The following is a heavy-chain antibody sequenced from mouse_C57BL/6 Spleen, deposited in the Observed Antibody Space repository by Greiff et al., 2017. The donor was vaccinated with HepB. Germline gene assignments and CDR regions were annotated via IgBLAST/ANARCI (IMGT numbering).Heavy chain of an antibody. J-gene: IGHJ4*01. CDR2: ISSGSSTI. CDR3: ARGSRNCGAMDY. V-gene: IGHV5-17*01. D-gene: IGHD1-1*01. Sequence: EVQLVESGGGLVKPGGSLKLSCAASGFTFSDYGMHWVRQAPEKGLEWVAYISSGSSTIYYADTVKGRFPLSRDNAKNTLFLQMTSLRSEDTAMYYGARGSRNCGAMDYGGQGTSVTVSS. CDR1: GFTFSDYG.